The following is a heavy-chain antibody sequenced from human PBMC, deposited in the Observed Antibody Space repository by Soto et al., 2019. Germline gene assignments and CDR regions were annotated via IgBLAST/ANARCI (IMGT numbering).Heavy chain of an antibody. CDR1: GYIFTTYG. J-gene: IGHJ6*02. Sequence: QIQLVQFGGEVARPGASVTVSCEASGYIFTTYGLSWVRQTPAHGLEWMGWISADSGYTQYAQFFQGRVTMTRDTSRNTGYMTLRDLTSDDTGMYYCARDRPPGSLYGMDAWGPGTAVTVSS. CDR2: ISADSGYT. V-gene: IGHV1-18*01. CDR3: ARDRPPGSLYGMDA.